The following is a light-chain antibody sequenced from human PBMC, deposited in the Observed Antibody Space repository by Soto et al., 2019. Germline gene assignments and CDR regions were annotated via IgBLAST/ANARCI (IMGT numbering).Light chain of an antibody. Sequence: DIQMTQSPSSLSASVGDRVTITCRASQSISSYLNWYQQKPGKAPKLLIYAASSLQSGAASRFSGSASGTDFTLTSSSLQPEDFATYYCQQSYSTPLTFGGGTKVEIK. CDR2: AAS. J-gene: IGKJ4*01. CDR3: QQSYSTPLT. V-gene: IGKV1-39*01. CDR1: QSISSY.